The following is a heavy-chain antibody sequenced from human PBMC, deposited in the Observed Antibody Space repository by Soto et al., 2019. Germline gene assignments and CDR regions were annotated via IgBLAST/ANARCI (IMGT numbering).Heavy chain of an antibody. CDR3: ARGRVVRGVLFDY. J-gene: IGHJ4*02. Sequence: SETLSLTCTVSGGSISSYYWSWIRQPPGKGLEWIGYIYYSGSTNYNPSLKSRVTISVDTSKNQFSLKLSSVTAADTAVYYCARGRVVRGVLFDYWGQGTLVTVSS. CDR1: GGSISSYY. D-gene: IGHD3-10*01. V-gene: IGHV4-59*01. CDR2: IYYSGST.